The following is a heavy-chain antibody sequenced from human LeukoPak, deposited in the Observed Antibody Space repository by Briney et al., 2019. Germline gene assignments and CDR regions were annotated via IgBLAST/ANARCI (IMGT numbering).Heavy chain of an antibody. D-gene: IGHD3-10*01. CDR3: AKDRDMVRGVIITRTFDY. Sequence: GRSLRLSCAASGFTFDDYAMHWVRQAPGKGLEWVSGISWNSGSIGYADSVKGRFTISRDNAKNSLYLQMNSLRAEDTALYYCAKDRDMVRGVIITRTFDYWGQGTLVTVSS. CDR1: GFTFDDYA. V-gene: IGHV3-9*01. CDR2: ISWNSGSI. J-gene: IGHJ4*02.